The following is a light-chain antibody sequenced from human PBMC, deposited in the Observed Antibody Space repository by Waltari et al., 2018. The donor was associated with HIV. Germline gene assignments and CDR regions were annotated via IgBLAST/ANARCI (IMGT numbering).Light chain of an antibody. Sequence: VLTQSPGTLSLSPGERATLSCRASQSISSIYLAWYQQKAGQAPRLLIYGASNRATGIPDRFSGSGSGTDFTLSISRLEPEDFAVYYCQQYGSSPSWTFGQGTKVEIK. J-gene: IGKJ1*01. CDR2: GAS. CDR3: QQYGSSPSWT. CDR1: QSISSIY. V-gene: IGKV3-20*01.